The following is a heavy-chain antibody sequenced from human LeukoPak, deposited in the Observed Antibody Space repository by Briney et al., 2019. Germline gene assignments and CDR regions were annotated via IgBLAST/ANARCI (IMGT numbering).Heavy chain of an antibody. CDR2: MNPNSGRT. CDR3: TRETSSRYFDY. V-gene: IGHV1-8*01. J-gene: IGHJ4*02. CDR1: GYTLTSYD. Sequence: ASVTVSCTASGYTLTSYDINWVRQAPGQGLEWMGWMNPNSGRTGYAQNFQGRITITKNTSISTAYMELSSLRSEDTAVYYCTRETSSRYFDYWGQGTPVTVSS.